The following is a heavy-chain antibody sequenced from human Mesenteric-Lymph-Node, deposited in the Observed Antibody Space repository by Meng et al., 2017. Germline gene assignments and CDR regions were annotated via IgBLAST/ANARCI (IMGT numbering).Heavy chain of an antibody. V-gene: IGHV4-4*02. Sequence: LLQGSVPCLVKPSVTLSLTCAVSGGPIRRSNWCSWVRQPPGKGLEWIGKIYHSGITIYNPSLKSRVTMSVDNSKNQFSLKLNSMTAADTAVYYCARDPTGGEDHQRVWGQGTLVTVSS. CDR3: ARDPTGGEDHQRV. CDR1: GGPIRRSNW. D-gene: IGHD1-14*01. CDR2: IYHSGIT. J-gene: IGHJ4*02.